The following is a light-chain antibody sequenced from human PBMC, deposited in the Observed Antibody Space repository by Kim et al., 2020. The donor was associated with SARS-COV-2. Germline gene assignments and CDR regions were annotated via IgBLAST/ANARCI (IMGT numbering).Light chain of an antibody. CDR3: VAWDDSLNGSV. Sequence: GQRVTISCYGSSSNIGSNVVNWYQQLPGTAPKLLIYSNDYRPSGVPDRFSGSKSGTSASLAISGLQSEDEADYYCVAWDDSLNGSVFGGGTQLTVL. V-gene: IGLV1-44*01. J-gene: IGLJ3*02. CDR1: SSNIGSNV. CDR2: SND.